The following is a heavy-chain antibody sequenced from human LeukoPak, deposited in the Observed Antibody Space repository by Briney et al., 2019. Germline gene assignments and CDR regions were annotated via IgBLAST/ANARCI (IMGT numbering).Heavy chain of an antibody. Sequence: GGSLRLSCAASGFTFSSYAMSWVRQAPGKGLEWVSAISGSGGSTYYADSVKGRFTISRDNSKNTLYLQMNSLRAEDTAVYYCAKTDLWSGESYYFDYWGQGTLVTVSS. D-gene: IGHD3-10*01. CDR2: ISGSGGST. CDR1: GFTFSSYA. J-gene: IGHJ4*02. V-gene: IGHV3-23*01. CDR3: AKTDLWSGESYYFDY.